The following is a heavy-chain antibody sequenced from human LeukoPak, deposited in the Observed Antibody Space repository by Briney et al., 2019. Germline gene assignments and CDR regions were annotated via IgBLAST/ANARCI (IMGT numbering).Heavy chain of an antibody. D-gene: IGHD4-17*01. CDR3: AKDHAYYGDSRPGFDY. Sequence: GGSLRLSCAASGFTFSSYEMNWVRQAPGKGLEWVSYISSSGSTIYYADSVKGRFTISRDNAKNSLYLQMNSLRAEDTAVYYCAKDHAYYGDSRPGFDYWGQGTLVTVSS. V-gene: IGHV3-48*03. J-gene: IGHJ4*02. CDR1: GFTFSSYE. CDR2: ISSSGSTI.